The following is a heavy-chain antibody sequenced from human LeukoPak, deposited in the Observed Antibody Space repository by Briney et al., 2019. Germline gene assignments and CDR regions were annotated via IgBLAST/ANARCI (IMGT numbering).Heavy chain of an antibody. CDR2: ISGSGGST. D-gene: IGHD6-19*01. CDR3: AKDYLPYSSDNWFDP. Sequence: PGGTLRLSCAASGFTFSSYGMSWVRQAPGKGLEWVSFISGSGGSTYYADSVKGRFTISRDNSKNTLYLQMNSLRAEDTAIYYCAKDYLPYSSDNWFDPWGQGTLVTVSS. V-gene: IGHV3-23*01. CDR1: GFTFSSYG. J-gene: IGHJ5*02.